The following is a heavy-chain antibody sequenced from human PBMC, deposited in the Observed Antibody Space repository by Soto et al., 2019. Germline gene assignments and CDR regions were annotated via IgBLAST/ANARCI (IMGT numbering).Heavy chain of an antibody. CDR2: ISSSSSYI. CDR3: ARDRGEGYCYYYMDV. J-gene: IGHJ6*03. CDR1: GFTFSSYS. D-gene: IGHD3-10*01. Sequence: GGSLRLSCAASGFTFSSYSMNWVRQAPGKGLEWVSSISSSSSYIYYADSVKGRFTISRDNAKNSLYLQMNSLRAEDTAVDYCARDRGEGYCYYYMDVWGKGTTVTVSS. V-gene: IGHV3-21*01.